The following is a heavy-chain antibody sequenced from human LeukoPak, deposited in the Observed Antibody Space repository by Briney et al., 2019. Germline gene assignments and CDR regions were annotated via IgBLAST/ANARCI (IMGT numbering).Heavy chain of an antibody. CDR2: MSPNSGDT. CDR3: ARELGWYFDL. V-gene: IGHV1-8*01. Sequence: WASVKVSCRASGYTFTAHDINWVRQATGQGLEWLGWMSPNSGDTGYAQKFQGRVTMTSDSSISTAFMELRSLRSDDTAVYYCARELGWYFDLWGRGTLVTVSS. CDR1: GYTFTAHD. D-gene: IGHD6-13*01. J-gene: IGHJ2*01.